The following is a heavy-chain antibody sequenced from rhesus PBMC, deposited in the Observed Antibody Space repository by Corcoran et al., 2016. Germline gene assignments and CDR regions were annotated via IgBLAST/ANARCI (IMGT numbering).Heavy chain of an antibody. Sequence: QVQLQESGPGLLQPSDTLSLTFAVSGGSIGGGYGWGWIRQPPGKGLEWIGSIYSKKGNTDYNPSLKSRVTSSTDTSKNQFSLDLSAVTAADTSVYYGARLEDCSSTYCSSTYFDYWGQGVLVTVSA. J-gene: IGHJ4*01. CDR2: IYSKKGNT. CDR1: GGSIGGGYG. D-gene: IGHD2-15*01. V-gene: IGHV4-76*01. CDR3: ARLEDCSSTYCSSTYFDY.